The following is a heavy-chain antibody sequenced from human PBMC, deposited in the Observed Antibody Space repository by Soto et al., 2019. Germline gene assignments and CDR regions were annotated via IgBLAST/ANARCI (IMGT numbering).Heavy chain of an antibody. V-gene: IGHV4-39*01. CDR3: ARVITIFGVVMNWFDP. J-gene: IGHJ5*02. CDR2: IYYSGST. Sequence: SETLSLTCTVSGGSISSSSYYWGWIRQPPGKGLEWIGSIYYSGSTYYNPSLKSRVTISVDTSKNQFSLKLSSVTAADTAVYYCARVITIFGVVMNWFDPWGQGTLVTVSS. D-gene: IGHD3-3*01. CDR1: GGSISSSSYY.